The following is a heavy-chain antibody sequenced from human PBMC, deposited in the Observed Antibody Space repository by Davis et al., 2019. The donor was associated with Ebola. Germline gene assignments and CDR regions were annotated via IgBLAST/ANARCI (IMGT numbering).Heavy chain of an antibody. CDR3: ARVDREGVAASTAWYFDL. J-gene: IGHJ2*01. CDR1: GGSVSSGSYY. Sequence: MPGGSLRLSCTVSGGSVSSGSYYWSWIRQPPGKGLEWIGYIYYTGSTNYNPSLKSRVTISVDTSKNQFSLKLSSVTAADTAVYYCARVDREGVAASTAWYFDLWGRGTLVTVSS. CDR2: IYYTGST. D-gene: IGHD6-13*01. V-gene: IGHV4-61*01.